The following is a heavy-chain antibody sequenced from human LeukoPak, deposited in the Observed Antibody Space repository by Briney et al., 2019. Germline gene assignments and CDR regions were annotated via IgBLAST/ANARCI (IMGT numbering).Heavy chain of an antibody. D-gene: IGHD5-12*01. Sequence: ASVKVSCKASGGTFSSYAISWVRQAPGQGLEWMGGIIPIFGTANYAQKFQGRVTITADKSTSTAYMELSSLRPEDTAVYYCARVRSRLRPNYFDYWGQGTLVTISS. CDR2: IIPIFGTA. CDR1: GGTFSSYA. J-gene: IGHJ4*02. V-gene: IGHV1-69*06. CDR3: ARVRSRLRPNYFDY.